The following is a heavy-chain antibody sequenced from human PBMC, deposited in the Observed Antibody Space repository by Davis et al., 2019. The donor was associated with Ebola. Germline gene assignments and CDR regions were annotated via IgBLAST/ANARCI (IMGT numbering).Heavy chain of an antibody. Sequence: PGGPLRLSCAASGFTFSSYAMSWVRQAPGKGLEWVSGISGSGGNTYYADSVKGRFTISRDNSKNTLYLQMNSLKAEDTAVYYCAKDLGMDYYDSSGYYRPSVDAFDIWGQGTMVTVSS. D-gene: IGHD3-22*01. CDR2: ISGSGGNT. CDR3: AKDLGMDYYDSSGYYRPSVDAFDI. CDR1: GFTFSSYA. V-gene: IGHV3-23*01. J-gene: IGHJ3*02.